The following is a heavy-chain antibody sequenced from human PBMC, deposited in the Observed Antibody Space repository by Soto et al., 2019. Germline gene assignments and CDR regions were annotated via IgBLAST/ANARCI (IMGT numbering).Heavy chain of an antibody. J-gene: IGHJ4*02. D-gene: IGHD2-21*01. CDR3: ARDGEFRSCGHRFGY. Sequence: ASVKVSCKASGYTFTSYGISWVRQAPGQGLEWMGWISAYNGNTNYAQKLQGRVTMTTDTSTSTAYMELRSLRSDDTAVYYCARDGEFRSCGHRFGYWGRRTRVPVSS. CDR2: ISAYNGNT. V-gene: IGHV1-18*01. CDR1: GYTFTSYG.